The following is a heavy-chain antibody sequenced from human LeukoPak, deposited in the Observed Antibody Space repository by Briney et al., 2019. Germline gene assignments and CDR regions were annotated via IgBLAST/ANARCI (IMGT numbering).Heavy chain of an antibody. V-gene: IGHV5-10-1*01. CDR2: IDPSDSYT. J-gene: IGHJ6*02. Sequence: GESLKISCKGSGYSFTSYWISWVRQMPGKGLEWMGRIDPSDSYTNYSPSFQGHVTISADKSISTAYLQWSSLKASGTAMYYCARGKQQLTPYYYYYGMDVWGQGTTVTVSS. D-gene: IGHD6-13*01. CDR1: GYSFTSYW. CDR3: ARGKQQLTPYYYYYGMDV.